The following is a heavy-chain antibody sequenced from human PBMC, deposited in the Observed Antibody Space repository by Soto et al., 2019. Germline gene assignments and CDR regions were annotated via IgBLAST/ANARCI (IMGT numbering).Heavy chain of an antibody. Sequence: ASVKVSCKASGYTFTSYYMHWVRQAPGQGLEWMGIINPSGGSTSYAQKFQGRVTMTRDTSTSTVYMELSSLRSEDTAVYYCARARIAAACSVVKPNQYYYYYMDVWGKGTTVTGSS. CDR3: ARARIAAACSVVKPNQYYYYYMDV. CDR2: INPSGGST. V-gene: IGHV1-46*03. D-gene: IGHD6-13*01. CDR1: GYTFTSYY. J-gene: IGHJ6*03.